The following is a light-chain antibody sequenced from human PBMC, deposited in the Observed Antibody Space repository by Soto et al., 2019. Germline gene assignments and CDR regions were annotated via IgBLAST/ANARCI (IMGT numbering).Light chain of an antibody. CDR3: QQCGGSPLFS. CDR1: RLVSSY. V-gene: IGKV3-20*01. Sequence: ETVLTQSPATLSLSPGDRATLSCRASRLVSSYLAWYQQKVGQAPRLLIHTTSIRATDIPDKFSGSGSGTDFTLTISRLEPQDSAVYYCQQCGGSPLFSFGPGTRVDI. CDR2: TTS. J-gene: IGKJ3*01.